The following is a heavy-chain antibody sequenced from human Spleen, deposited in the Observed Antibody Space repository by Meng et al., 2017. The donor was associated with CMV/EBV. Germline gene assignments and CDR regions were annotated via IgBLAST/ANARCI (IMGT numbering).Heavy chain of an antibody. CDR3: ARGRYADEWEDAFDL. V-gene: IGHV1-46*01. CDR1: GYTFTSYY. CDR2: INPSGGST. Sequence: ASVKVSCKASGYTFTSYYMHWVRQAPGQGLEWVGIINPSGGSTSYAQKFQGRVTMTWDTSTSTAYMQLSSLRSDDTAIYYCARGRYADEWEDAFDLWGQGTMVTVSS. J-gene: IGHJ3*01. D-gene: IGHD1-26*01.